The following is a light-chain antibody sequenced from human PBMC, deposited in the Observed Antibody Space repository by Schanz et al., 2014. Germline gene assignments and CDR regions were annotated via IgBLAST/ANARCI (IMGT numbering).Light chain of an antibody. CDR3: QRFGDSRT. V-gene: IGKV3-20*01. CDR2: GTS. J-gene: IGKJ2*02. CDR1: QSVHRNY. Sequence: EIVLTQSPGTLSLSPGERATLSCRASQSVHRNYLAWHQQKPGQAPRLLIYGTSIRATGIPDRFSGSGSGTDFTLTISRLEPEDFAVYYCQRFGDSRTFGQGTKLEIK.